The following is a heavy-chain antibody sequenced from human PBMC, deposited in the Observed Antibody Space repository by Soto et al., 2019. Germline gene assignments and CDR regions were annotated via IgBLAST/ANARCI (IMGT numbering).Heavy chain of an antibody. Sequence: QVQLQESGPGLVKPSQTLSLTCTVSGGSVSIGDYYWSWIRQPPGKGLEWIGYIYYSGSTYYNPSLTRQVTISVDTSQSQFSLKLSSVPAAYPAVYYCVSFCRSSGGSCYSGYWGQGTLVTVSS. CDR3: VSFCRSSGGSCYSGY. CDR1: GGSVSIGDYY. J-gene: IGHJ4*02. CDR2: IYYSGST. V-gene: IGHV4-30-4*01. D-gene: IGHD2-15*01.